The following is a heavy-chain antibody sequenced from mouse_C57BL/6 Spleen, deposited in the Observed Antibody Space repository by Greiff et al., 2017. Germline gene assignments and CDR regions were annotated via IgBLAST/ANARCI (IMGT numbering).Heavy chain of an antibody. CDR1: GFTFSSYA. J-gene: IGHJ2*01. CDR3: ARGGNYYRNCFDY. Sequence: DVQLVESGGGLVKPGGSLKLSCAASGFTFSSYAMSWVRQTPEKRLEWVATISYGGSYTYYPDNVKGRFTISRDNAKNNLYLQMRHLKSEDTAMYYCARGGNYYRNCFDYWGQGTTLSVSS. V-gene: IGHV5-4*01. D-gene: IGHD2-14*01. CDR2: ISYGGSYT.